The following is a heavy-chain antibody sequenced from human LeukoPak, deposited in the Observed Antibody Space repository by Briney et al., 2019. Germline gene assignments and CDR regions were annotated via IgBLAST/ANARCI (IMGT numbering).Heavy chain of an antibody. Sequence: GGSLRLSCAASGFTFSSYGMHWVRQAPGKGLEWVAFIRYDGSNKYYADSVKGRLTISRDNSKNTLYLQMNSLRAEDTAVYYCAKDKMSYGWYFDLWGRGTLVTVSS. V-gene: IGHV3-30*02. J-gene: IGHJ2*01. D-gene: IGHD2-8*01. CDR2: IRYDGSNK. CDR3: AKDKMSYGWYFDL. CDR1: GFTFSSYG.